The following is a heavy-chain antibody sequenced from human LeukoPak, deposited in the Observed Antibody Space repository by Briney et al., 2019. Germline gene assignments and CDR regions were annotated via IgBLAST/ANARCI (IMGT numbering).Heavy chain of an antibody. D-gene: IGHD1-7*01. CDR3: ARDPTNWNYVHYFDY. J-gene: IGHJ4*02. CDR2: ISYDGSYK. Sequence: GGSLRLSCAASGFTFSSYAMHWVRQAPGKGLEWVAVISYDGSYKYYADSVKGRFTISRDNSKNTLYLQMNSLRPEDTAAYYCARDPTNWNYVHYFDYWGQGTLVTVSS. CDR1: GFTFSSYA. V-gene: IGHV3-30*04.